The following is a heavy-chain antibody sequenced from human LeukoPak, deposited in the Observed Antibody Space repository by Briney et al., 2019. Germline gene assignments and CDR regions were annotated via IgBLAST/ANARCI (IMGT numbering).Heavy chain of an antibody. V-gene: IGHV3-23*01. CDR1: GFTFNNYA. CDR2: IFGNGRNT. CDR3: AKEPRN. Sequence: AGGSLRLSCAASGFTFNNYAMIWVRQAPGKGLEWASAIFGNGRNTYYADSVKGRFTISRDNSKNTLYLQMNSLRAEDTAIYYCAKEPRNWGQGTLVTVSS. J-gene: IGHJ4*02.